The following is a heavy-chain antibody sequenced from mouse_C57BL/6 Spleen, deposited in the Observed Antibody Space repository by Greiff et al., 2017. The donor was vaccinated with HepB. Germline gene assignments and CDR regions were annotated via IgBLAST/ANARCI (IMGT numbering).Heavy chain of an antibody. V-gene: IGHV6-3*01. D-gene: IGHD2-3*01. CDR2: IRLKSDNYAT. J-gene: IGHJ2*01. CDR1: GFTFSNYW. Sequence: EVQVVESGGGLVQPGGSMKLSCVASGFTFSNYWMNWVRQSPEKGLEWVAQIRLKSDNYATHYAESVKGRFTISRDDSKSSVYLQMNNLRAEDTGIYYCTDYDGYYGYWGQGTTLTVSS. CDR3: TDYDGYYGY.